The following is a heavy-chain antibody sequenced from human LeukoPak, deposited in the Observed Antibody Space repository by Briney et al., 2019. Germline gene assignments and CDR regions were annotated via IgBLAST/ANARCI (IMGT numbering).Heavy chain of an antibody. CDR2: IDWDDDK. J-gene: IGHJ4*02. V-gene: IGHV2-70*04. Sequence: SGPALVKPTQTLTLTCTFSGFSLSTSGMRVSWIRQPPGKALEWLARIDWDDDKFYSTSPKTRLTISKDTSKNQVVLTMTNMDPVDTATYYCARIHGYSSGWYDYWGQGTLVTVSS. D-gene: IGHD6-19*01. CDR1: GFSLSTSGMR. CDR3: ARIHGYSSGWYDY.